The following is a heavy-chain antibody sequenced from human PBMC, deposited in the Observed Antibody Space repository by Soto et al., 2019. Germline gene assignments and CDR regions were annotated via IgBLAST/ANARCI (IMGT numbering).Heavy chain of an antibody. CDR2: VSPDGSSS. CDR3: ATGGYSYGWGH. Sequence: EVQLVESGGGSVQPGGSLRLSCVGSGITFSNYWMHWVRQVPGKGPVWVSRVSPDGSSSSYADFVKGRFIVSRDNAKNVAYLQVNSLRADDTAVYYCATGGYSYGWGHWGQGTLVTVSS. V-gene: IGHV3-74*01. J-gene: IGHJ1*01. CDR1: GITFSNYW. D-gene: IGHD5-18*01.